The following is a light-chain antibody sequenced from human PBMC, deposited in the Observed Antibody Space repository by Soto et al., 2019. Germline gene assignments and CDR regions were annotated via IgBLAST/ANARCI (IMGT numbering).Light chain of an antibody. V-gene: IGKV3-15*01. CDR1: QSVSYN. CDR2: GAF. Sequence: EIVITQSPATLSVSPGETATLSCRASQSVSYNLAWYQQKPSQGPRLLIYGAFTRATGIPARFSGSGSGTEFTLPISSLQSEDFAVYYCQQYKNWPPLTFGGGTKVEIK. CDR3: QQYKNWPPLT. J-gene: IGKJ4*01.